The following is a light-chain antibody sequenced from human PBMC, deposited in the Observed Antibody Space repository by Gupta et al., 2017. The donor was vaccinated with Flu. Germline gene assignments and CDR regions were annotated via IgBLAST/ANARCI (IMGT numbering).Light chain of an antibody. Sequence: DIVMTQSPDSLAVSLGERATINRKSSQSVLYSSNNKNNLAWYQQKPGQPPKLLISWASTREAGVPDRFSGSGSGTDFTLTISSLQAEDVAVYYCQQCYSTSLTFGGGTKVEIK. CDR2: WAS. CDR1: QSVLYSSNNKNN. CDR3: QQCYSTSLT. J-gene: IGKJ4*01. V-gene: IGKV4-1*01.